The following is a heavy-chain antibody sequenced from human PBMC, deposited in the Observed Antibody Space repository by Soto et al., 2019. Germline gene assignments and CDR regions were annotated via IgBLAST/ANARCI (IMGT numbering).Heavy chain of an antibody. CDR1: GFTVCSYW. J-gene: IGHJ5*01. D-gene: IGHD1-26*01. V-gene: IGHV3-74*01. CDR2: NKGEGSSI. CDR3: ATPSGSYYDHNNWFAS. Sequence: AGSLRLSCAASGFTVCSYWMYWVRQTPGKGLVWESRNKGEGSSITYADSVKGRFTISRDNAKNTLYLQMNSLRAEDTAVYYCATPSGSYYDHNNWFASWGQGTLVTVSS.